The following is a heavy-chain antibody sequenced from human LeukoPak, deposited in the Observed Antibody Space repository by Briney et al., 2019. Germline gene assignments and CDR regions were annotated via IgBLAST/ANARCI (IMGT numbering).Heavy chain of an antibody. V-gene: IGHV5-51*01. D-gene: IGHD3-16*01. CDR1: GYRFTSYW. CDR3: AIRGSLVSDYYYGMDV. CDR2: IYPGDSDT. J-gene: IGHJ6*02. Sequence: GESLKISCEGSGYRFTSYWIGWGRPMPGKGVGWRGIIYPGDSDTRYSPSFQGQVTISADKSISTAYLQWSSLKASDTAMYYCAIRGSLVSDYYYGMDVWGQGTMVTVSS.